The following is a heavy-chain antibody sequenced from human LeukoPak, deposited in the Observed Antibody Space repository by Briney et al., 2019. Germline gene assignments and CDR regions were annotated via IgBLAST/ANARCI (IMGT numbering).Heavy chain of an antibody. D-gene: IGHD3-22*01. CDR2: IYPGDSDT. Sequence: GESLQISCKGSGYSFTSYWIGWVRQLPGKGLEWMGIIYPGDSDTRYSPSFQGQVTISADKSISTAYLQWSSLKASDTAMYYCARPGSPDYYDSSGFPLNDAFDIWGQGTMVTVSS. J-gene: IGHJ3*02. V-gene: IGHV5-51*01. CDR3: ARPGSPDYYDSSGFPLNDAFDI. CDR1: GYSFTSYW.